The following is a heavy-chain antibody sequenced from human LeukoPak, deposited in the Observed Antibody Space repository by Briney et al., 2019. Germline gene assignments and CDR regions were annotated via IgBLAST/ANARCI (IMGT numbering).Heavy chain of an antibody. J-gene: IGHJ3*02. V-gene: IGHV4-39*01. CDR3: ARQNDYGDYRPFDI. Sequence: SETLSLTCTVSDGSISSSSHYWGWIRQPPGKGLEWIGSIYYSGSTYYNPSLKSRVAISVDTSNNQLSLKLNSVTAADTAVYYCARQNDYGDYRPFDIWGQGTMVTISS. CDR2: IYYSGST. D-gene: IGHD4-17*01. CDR1: DGSISSSSHY.